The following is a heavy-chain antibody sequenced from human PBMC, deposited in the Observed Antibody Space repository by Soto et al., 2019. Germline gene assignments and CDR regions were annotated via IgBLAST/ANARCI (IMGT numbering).Heavy chain of an antibody. CDR1: GFTFSSYG. Sequence: GGSLRLSCAASGFTFSSYGMHWVRQAPGKGLEWVAVIWYDGSNKYYADSVKGRFTISRDNSKNTLYLQMNSLRAEDTAVYYCARGVAGTQYYYYYGMDVWGQGTTVTVSS. CDR2: IWYDGSNK. V-gene: IGHV3-33*01. J-gene: IGHJ6*02. D-gene: IGHD6-19*01. CDR3: ARGVAGTQYYYYYGMDV.